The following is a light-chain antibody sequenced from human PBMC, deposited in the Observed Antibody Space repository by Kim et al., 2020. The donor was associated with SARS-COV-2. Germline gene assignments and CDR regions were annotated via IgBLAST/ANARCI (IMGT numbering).Light chain of an antibody. Sequence: EIVLTQSPGTLSLSPGERATLSCRASQSVSSSYLAWYQQKPGQAPRLLIYDVSNRATGIPDRFTGSGSGTDFTLTITRLEPEDFAVYHCKQYGSAPYTFGQGTKLEIK. V-gene: IGKV3-20*01. J-gene: IGKJ2*01. CDR2: DVS. CDR1: QSVSSSY. CDR3: KQYGSAPYT.